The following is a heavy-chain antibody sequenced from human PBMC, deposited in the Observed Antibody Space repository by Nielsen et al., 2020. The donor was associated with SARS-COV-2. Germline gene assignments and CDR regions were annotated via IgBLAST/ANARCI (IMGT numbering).Heavy chain of an antibody. CDR1: GYTFTGYY. J-gene: IGHJ4*02. Sequence: ASVKVSCKASGYTFTGYYMHWVRQAPGQGLEWMGWISAYNGNTNYAQKLQGRVTMTTDTSTSTAYMELRSLRSDDTAVYYCARDLRKITMVRGYFDYWGQGTLVTVSS. CDR2: ISAYNGNT. CDR3: ARDLRKITMVRGYFDY. D-gene: IGHD3-10*01. V-gene: IGHV1-18*04.